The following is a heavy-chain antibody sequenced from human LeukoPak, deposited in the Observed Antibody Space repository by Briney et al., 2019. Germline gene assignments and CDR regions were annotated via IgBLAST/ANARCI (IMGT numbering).Heavy chain of an antibody. CDR1: GFTFSSYA. D-gene: IGHD3-9*01. Sequence: PGGSLRLSCAASGFTFSSYAMSWVRQAPGKGLEWVSAISGSGGSTYYVDSVKGRFTISRDNSKNTLYLQMNSLRAEDTAVYYCAKRGDYYDILTGYYETYFDYWGQGTLVTVSS. V-gene: IGHV3-23*01. CDR3: AKRGDYYDILTGYYETYFDY. CDR2: ISGSGGST. J-gene: IGHJ4*02.